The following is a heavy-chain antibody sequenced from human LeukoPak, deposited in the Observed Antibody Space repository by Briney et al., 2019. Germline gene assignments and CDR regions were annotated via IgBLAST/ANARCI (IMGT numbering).Heavy chain of an antibody. V-gene: IGHV3-30*18. Sequence: PGGSLRLSCAASGFTFSSYGMHWVRQAPGKGLEWVAVISYDGSNKYYADSVKGRFTISRDNSKNTLYLQMNSLRPEDTAMYYCAKKGYYASGSYFDYWGQGTLVTVSS. CDR1: GFTFSSYG. CDR3: AKKGYYASGSYFDY. CDR2: ISYDGSNK. D-gene: IGHD3-10*01. J-gene: IGHJ4*02.